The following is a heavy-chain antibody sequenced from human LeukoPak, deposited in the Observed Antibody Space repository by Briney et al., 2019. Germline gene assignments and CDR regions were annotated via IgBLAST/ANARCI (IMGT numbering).Heavy chain of an antibody. CDR1: GFTFSSYA. CDR2: ISGSGGST. D-gene: IGHD3-9*01. Sequence: GGSLRLSCAASGFTFSSYAMSWVRQAPGKGLEWVSAISGSGGSTYYADSVKGRFTISRDNSKNTLYLQMNSLRAEDTAVYHCAKDLVVLRYFDWSPNFDYWGQGTLVTVSS. V-gene: IGHV3-23*01. J-gene: IGHJ4*02. CDR3: AKDLVVLRYFDWSPNFDY.